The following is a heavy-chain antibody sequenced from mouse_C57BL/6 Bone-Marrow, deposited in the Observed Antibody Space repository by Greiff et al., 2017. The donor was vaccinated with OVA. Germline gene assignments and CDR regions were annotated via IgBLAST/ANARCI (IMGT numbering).Heavy chain of an antibody. J-gene: IGHJ3*01. CDR2: IYPRSGNT. CDR1: GYTFTRYG. CDR3: ARWVLAWFAY. Sequence: QQSCKASGYTFTRYGISWVKQRTGQGLEWIGEIYPRSGNTYYNEKFKGKATLTADKSSSTAYMELRSLTSEDSAVYFCARWVLAWFAYWGQGTLVTVSA. V-gene: IGHV1-81*01.